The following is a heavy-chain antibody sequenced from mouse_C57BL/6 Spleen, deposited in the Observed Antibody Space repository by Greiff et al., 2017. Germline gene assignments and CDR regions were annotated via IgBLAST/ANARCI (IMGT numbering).Heavy chain of an antibody. J-gene: IGHJ1*03. CDR2: IDPETGGT. Sequence: VKLQQSGAELVRPGASVTLSCKASGYTFTDYEMHWVKQTPVHGLEWIGAIDPETGGTAYNQKFKGKAILTADKSSSTAYMELRSLTSEDSAVYYCTRYWVLGGYFDVWGTGTTVTVSS. V-gene: IGHV1-15*01. CDR1: GYTFTDYE. CDR3: TRYWVLGGYFDV.